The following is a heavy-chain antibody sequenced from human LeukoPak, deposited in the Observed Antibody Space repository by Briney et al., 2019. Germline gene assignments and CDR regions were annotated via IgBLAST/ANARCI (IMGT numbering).Heavy chain of an antibody. D-gene: IGHD4-17*01. V-gene: IGHV3-66*02. Sequence: PGGSLRLSCAASGFTVSSNYMSWVRQAPGKRLEWVSVIYSGGSTYYADSVKGRFTISRDNSRNTLYLQMNSLRAEDTAVYYCATGTYGDYLDYWGQGTLVTVSS. CDR2: IYSGGST. CDR1: GFTVSSNY. J-gene: IGHJ4*02. CDR3: ATGTYGDYLDY.